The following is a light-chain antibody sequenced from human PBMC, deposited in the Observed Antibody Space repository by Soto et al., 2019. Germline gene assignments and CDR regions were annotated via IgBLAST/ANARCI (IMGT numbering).Light chain of an antibody. CDR2: GAS. CDR1: QRVSSSY. Sequence: ETVLTQSPGTLSLSPGERATLSCRTSQRVSSSYLAWYQQKPGQAPRLLIYGASSRATGIPDRFSGSGSGTDFTLTISRLEPEHFAVYYCQQYGSSAMYTFGQGTKLEIK. CDR3: QQYGSSAMYT. J-gene: IGKJ2*01. V-gene: IGKV3-20*01.